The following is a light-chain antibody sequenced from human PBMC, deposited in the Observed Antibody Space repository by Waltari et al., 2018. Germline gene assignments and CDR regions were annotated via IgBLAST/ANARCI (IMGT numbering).Light chain of an antibody. CDR1: NSDVRYFNR. CDR3: MSYTTSDTWV. J-gene: IGLJ3*02. Sequence: QSALTQPPSVSGSPGQSVTISCTVTNSDVRYFNRVTWYQKAPGTAPKLLIFEVTTRPSGVPDRFSGSKSGNTASLTISGLQADDETDYYCMSYTTSDTWVFGGGTKVTVL. CDR2: EVT. V-gene: IGLV2-18*02.